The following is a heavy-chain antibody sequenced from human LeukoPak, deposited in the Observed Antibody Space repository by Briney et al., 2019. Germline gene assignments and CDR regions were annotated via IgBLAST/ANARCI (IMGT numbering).Heavy chain of an antibody. V-gene: IGHV1-18*01. CDR2: ISAYNGNT. D-gene: IGHD3-22*01. J-gene: IGHJ4*02. CDR1: GYTFTSYG. CDR3: ARFTPRHYYDSCYFDY. Sequence: GASVKVSCKASGYTFTSYGISWVRQAPGQGLEWMGWISAYNGNTNYAQKLQGRVTMTTDTSTSTAYMELRSLRSDDTAVYYCARFTPRHYYDSCYFDYWGQGTLVTVSS.